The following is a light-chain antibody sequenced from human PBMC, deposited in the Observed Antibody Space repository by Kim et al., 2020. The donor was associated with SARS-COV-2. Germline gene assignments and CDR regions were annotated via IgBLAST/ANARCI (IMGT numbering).Light chain of an antibody. J-gene: IGKJ1*01. CDR2: GAS. Sequence: VSPGERVTLSCRASQSVSSNLAWYQQKPGQAPRLLIYGASTRATGIPARFSGSGSGTEFTLTISSLQSEDFAVYYCQQYNNWPLTFGQGTKVDIK. CDR3: QQYNNWPLT. CDR1: QSVSSN. V-gene: IGKV3-15*01.